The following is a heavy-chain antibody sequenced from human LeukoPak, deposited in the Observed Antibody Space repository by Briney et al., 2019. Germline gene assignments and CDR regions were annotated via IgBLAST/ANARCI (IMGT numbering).Heavy chain of an antibody. D-gene: IGHD5-18*01. J-gene: IGHJ4*02. Sequence: QAGGSLRLSCSASGFIFSYYNMNWVRQAPGKGLEWVSYISSTSTSIYYADPVMGRFSISRDKNSLYLQMNSLRADDTAVYYCATYPGYTYEVEAPRPARGYWGQGTLVTVSS. CDR1: GFIFSYYN. CDR3: ATYPGYTYEVEAPRPARGY. CDR2: ISSTSTSI. V-gene: IGHV3-48*01.